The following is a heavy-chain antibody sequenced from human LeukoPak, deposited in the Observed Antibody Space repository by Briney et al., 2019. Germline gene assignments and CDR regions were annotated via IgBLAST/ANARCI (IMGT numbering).Heavy chain of an antibody. CDR3: ARHGIAARADFDY. CDR2: IYPGDSDT. D-gene: IGHD6-6*01. J-gene: IGHJ4*02. V-gene: IGHV5-51*01. CDR1: GYSFTSYW. Sequence: GESLKISCKGSGYSFTSYWIGWVRQMPGKGLEWTGIIYPGDSDTRYSPSFQGQVTISADKSISTAYLQWSSLKASDTAMYYCARHGIAARADFDYWGQGTLVTVSS.